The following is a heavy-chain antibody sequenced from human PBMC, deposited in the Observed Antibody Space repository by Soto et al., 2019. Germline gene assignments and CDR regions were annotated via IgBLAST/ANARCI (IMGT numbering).Heavy chain of an antibody. CDR3: ARGRTALVNYYFYYGMDV. V-gene: IGHV4-34*01. D-gene: IGHD5-18*01. CDR2: INHSGST. CDR1: GGSFSGYY. J-gene: IGHJ6*02. Sequence: SETLSLTCAVYGGSFSGYYWSWIRQPPGKGLEWIGEINHSGSTNYNPSLKSRVTISVDTSKNQFSLKLSSVTAADTAVYYCARGRTALVNYYFYYGMDVWGQGTTVTVSS.